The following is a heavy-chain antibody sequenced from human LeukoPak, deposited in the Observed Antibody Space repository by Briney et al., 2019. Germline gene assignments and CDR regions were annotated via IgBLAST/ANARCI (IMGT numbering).Heavy chain of an antibody. V-gene: IGHV1-8*03. CDR2: MNPNSGNT. CDR3: ARRAAISYYYYYYYMDV. J-gene: IGHJ6*03. CDR1: GYTFTSYD. Sequence: ASVKVSCKASGYTFTSYDINWVQQATGQGLEWMGWMNPNSGNTGYAQKFQGRVTITRNTSISTAYMELSSLRSEDTAVYYCARRAAISYYYYYYYMDVWGKGTTVTVSS. D-gene: IGHD2-2*01.